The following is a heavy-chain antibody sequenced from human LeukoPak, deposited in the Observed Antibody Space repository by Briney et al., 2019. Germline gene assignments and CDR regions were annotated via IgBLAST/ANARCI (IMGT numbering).Heavy chain of an antibody. V-gene: IGHV3-15*01. D-gene: IGHD1-26*01. CDR3: ISEIRWARNDDY. J-gene: IGHJ4*02. CDR2: IKTKTDGETT. CDR1: GFTFTNAW. Sequence: GGSLRLSCAASGFTFTNAWMSWVRQAPGKGLEWVGRIKTKTDGETTDYAAPVKGRFTISRDDSKNTLYLQMNSLKTEDTAVYYCISEIRWARNDDYWGQGTLVTVSS.